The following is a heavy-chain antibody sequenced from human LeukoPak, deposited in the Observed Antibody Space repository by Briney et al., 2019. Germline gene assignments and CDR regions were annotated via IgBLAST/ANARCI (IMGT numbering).Heavy chain of an antibody. Sequence: GGSLRLSCAASGFSFNTHVMHWVRQAPGKGLEYVSAISNDEVKTYYANSVRGRFTISRDNPRNMVYLQMGSLRAEDTAVYYCARDSVRYYDSSGKYFDYWGQGTLVTVSS. CDR1: GFSFNTHV. CDR2: ISNDEVKT. D-gene: IGHD3-22*01. CDR3: ARDSVRYYDSSGKYFDY. V-gene: IGHV3-64*01. J-gene: IGHJ4*02.